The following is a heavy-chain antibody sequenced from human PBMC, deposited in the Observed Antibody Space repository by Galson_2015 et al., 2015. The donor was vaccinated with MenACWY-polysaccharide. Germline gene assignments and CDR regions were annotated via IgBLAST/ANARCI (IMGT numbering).Heavy chain of an antibody. CDR2: ISYDGIHK. CDR1: GFTFTASG. J-gene: IGHJ4*02. V-gene: IGHV3-30*03. D-gene: IGHD4-17*01. CDR3: ATVTGDYARGSLDN. Sequence: SLRLSCAASGFTFTASGMHWVRQAPGKGLEWVAVISYDGIHKHYTNSVRGRFTISRDNSKNTLYLRINSLRAKDTAVYYCATVTGDYARGSLDNWGQGTLVTVSS.